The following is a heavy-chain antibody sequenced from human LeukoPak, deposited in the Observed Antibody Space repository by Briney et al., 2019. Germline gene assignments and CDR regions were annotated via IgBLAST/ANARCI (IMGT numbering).Heavy chain of an antibody. V-gene: IGHV1-8*01. CDR2: MNPNSGNT. J-gene: IGHJ5*02. D-gene: IGHD6-19*01. CDR3: ARGRGYSSGWYGDWFDP. CDR1: GYTFTSYD. Sequence: ASVEVSCKAPGYTFTSYDINWVRQATGQGLGWMGWMNPNSGNTGYAQKFQGRVTMTRNTSISTAYMELSSLRSEDTAVYYCARGRGYSSGWYGDWFDPWGQGTLVTVSS.